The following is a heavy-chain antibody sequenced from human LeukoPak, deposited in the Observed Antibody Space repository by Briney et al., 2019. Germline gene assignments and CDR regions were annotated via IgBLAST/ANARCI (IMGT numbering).Heavy chain of an antibody. Sequence: PGGSLRLSCAASGFTFSSYSMNWVRQPPGKGLEWIGSIYYSGSTYYNPSLKSRVTISVDTSKNQFSLKLNSVTATDTAVYYCARHYGPWGQGTLVTVSS. CDR1: GFTFSSYSMN. CDR3: ARHYGP. V-gene: IGHV4-39*01. CDR2: IYYSGST. D-gene: IGHD3-10*01. J-gene: IGHJ4*02.